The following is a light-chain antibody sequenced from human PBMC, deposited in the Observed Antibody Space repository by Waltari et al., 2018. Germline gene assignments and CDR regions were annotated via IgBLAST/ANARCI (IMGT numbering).Light chain of an antibody. CDR1: ALPKQY. V-gene: IGLV3-25*03. J-gene: IGLJ2*01. Sequence: SYELTQPPSVSVSPGQTARITSSGDALPKQYACWYQQKPGQDPVVVIYKDTERPSGIPERFSGSSSGTTVTLTISGVQAEDEADYYCQSADSSGKVFGGGTKLTVL. CDR2: KDT. CDR3: QSADSSGKV.